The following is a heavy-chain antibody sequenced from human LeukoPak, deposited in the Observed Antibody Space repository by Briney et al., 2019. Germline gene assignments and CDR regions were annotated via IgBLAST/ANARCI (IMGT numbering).Heavy chain of an antibody. V-gene: IGHV4-30-4*01. CDR1: GGSISSGDYY. D-gene: IGHD3-10*01. J-gene: IGHJ4*02. CDR3: ARGGYYYGSGSSPFFDY. CDR2: IYYSGST. Sequence: SQTLSLTCTVSGGSISSGDYYWSWTRQPPGKGLEWIRYIYYSGSTYYSPSLKSRVSISVDTSQNQFSLKLSSVTAADTAVYYCARGGYYYGSGSSPFFDYWGQGTLVTVSS.